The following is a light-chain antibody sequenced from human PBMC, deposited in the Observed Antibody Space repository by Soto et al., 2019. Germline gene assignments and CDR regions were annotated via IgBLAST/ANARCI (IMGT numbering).Light chain of an antibody. V-gene: IGKV1-5*03. Sequence: IQMTQSPSSLSASVGDRVTITCRASQGIRNDLGWYQQKPGSAPKLLIYKACSLDSGVPPRFSGSGSGIEFTLTISSLQPDDFATYYCQQYNSYWTFGQGTKVDIK. CDR3: QQYNSYWT. CDR1: QGIRND. J-gene: IGKJ1*01. CDR2: KAC.